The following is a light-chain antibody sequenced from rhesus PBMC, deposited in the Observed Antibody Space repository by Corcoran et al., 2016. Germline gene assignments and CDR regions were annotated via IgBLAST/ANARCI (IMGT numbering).Light chain of an antibody. CDR3: QQHNNWPLT. J-gene: IGKJ4*01. V-gene: IGKV3-42*03. Sequence: EIVLTQSPATLSLSPGERATLSCRARQSVSSSLAWYQQKPEHPPRLLIYGAPARATGTPDRFSGRGSGTDFTLTISTLEPEDFALYYCQQHNNWPLTFGGGTKVEIK. CDR2: GAP. CDR1: QSVSSS.